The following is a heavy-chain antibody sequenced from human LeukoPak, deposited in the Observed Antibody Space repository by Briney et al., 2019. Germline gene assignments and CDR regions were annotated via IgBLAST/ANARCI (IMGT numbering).Heavy chain of an antibody. CDR2: INPNSGDT. V-gene: IGHV1-2*02. D-gene: IGHD5-18*01. J-gene: IGHJ6*03. CDR3: ARGEPTKQLWERYYYYYMDV. CDR1: GYIFTGYY. Sequence: ASVKVSCKASGYIFTGYYIHWVRQAPGQGLEWMGWINPNSGDTKYAQKFQGRVTMTRDTSNNTVYMDLTRLIFDDTAMYYCARGEPTKQLWERYYYYYMDVWGKGTTVTISS.